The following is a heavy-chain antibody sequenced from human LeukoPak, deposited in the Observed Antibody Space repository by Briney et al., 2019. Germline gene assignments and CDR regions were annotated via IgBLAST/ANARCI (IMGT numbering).Heavy chain of an antibody. J-gene: IGHJ4*02. CDR3: ARAPDSSGYYYYFDY. V-gene: IGHV3-30-3*01. Sequence: GGSLRLSCGASGFTFSRYAMNWVRQAPGQGLEWVAIISYGGNNQYYAESVKGRITISRDNTKNTVYLQMNSLRPEDTAVYYCARAPDSSGYYYYFDYWGQGALVTVSS. CDR2: ISYGGNNQ. CDR1: GFTFSRYA. D-gene: IGHD3-22*01.